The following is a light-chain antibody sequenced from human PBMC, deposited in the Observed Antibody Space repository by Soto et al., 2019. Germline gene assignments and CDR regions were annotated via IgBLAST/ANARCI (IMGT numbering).Light chain of an antibody. CDR3: QQYNRYSS. Sequence: DIALTQSPSALSASVGDSVTITCRASESVNEYLAWYQQKPGRAPKLLIFDVSTLETGVPSTFSGSGSETEFTLTISSLQPDDFATYYCQQYNRYSSFGQGTKLEI. CDR1: ESVNEY. CDR2: DVS. J-gene: IGKJ2*01. V-gene: IGKV1-5*01.